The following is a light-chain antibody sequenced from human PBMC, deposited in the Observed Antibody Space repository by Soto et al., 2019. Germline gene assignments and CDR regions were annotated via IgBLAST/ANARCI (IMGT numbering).Light chain of an antibody. J-gene: IGKJ1*01. Sequence: EIVMTQSPAPLSVSPGERATLSFRASQSVSSNLAWYQQKPGQAPMLVIYGASTRATGIPARFSGSGSGTEFTLTISSLQSEDCAVYYCQQYNNWPQTFGQGTMVEIK. CDR3: QQYNNWPQT. CDR1: QSVSSN. CDR2: GAS. V-gene: IGKV3-15*01.